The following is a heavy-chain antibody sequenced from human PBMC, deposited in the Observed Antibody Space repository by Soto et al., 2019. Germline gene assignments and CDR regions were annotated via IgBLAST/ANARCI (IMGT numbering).Heavy chain of an antibody. CDR1: GFTFDNYA. D-gene: IGHD2-8*01. J-gene: IGHJ6*03. V-gene: IGHV3-9*01. CDR3: AKAHCTNCDYYRDV. Sequence: EVQLVESGGGLVQPGRSLRLSCAASGFTFDNYAMHWVRQAPGKGLEWVSGISWNRGSIGYADSVKGRFTISRDNAKNSLYLQMNSLRAEDTALYCCAKAHCTNCDYYRDVWGKGATVTVSS. CDR2: ISWNRGSI.